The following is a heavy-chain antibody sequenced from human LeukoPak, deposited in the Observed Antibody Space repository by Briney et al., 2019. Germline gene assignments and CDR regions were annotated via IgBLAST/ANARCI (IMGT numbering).Heavy chain of an antibody. V-gene: IGHV3-30*02. CDR1: GFTFSSYG. D-gene: IGHD2-15*01. Sequence: GGSLRLSCAASGFTFSSYGMHWVRQAPGKGLEWVAFIRYDGGNKYYADSMKGRFSISRDNSKNTLYLQMNSLRAEDTAVYYCAKAPSPQIVVVVAATLEYFQHWGQGTLVAVSS. J-gene: IGHJ1*01. CDR2: IRYDGGNK. CDR3: AKAPSPQIVVVVAATLEYFQH.